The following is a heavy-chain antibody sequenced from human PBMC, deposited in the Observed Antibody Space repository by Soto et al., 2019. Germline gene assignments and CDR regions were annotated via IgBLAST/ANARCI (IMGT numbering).Heavy chain of an antibody. CDR3: ARDVGGSVVPHWFDP. V-gene: IGHV4-4*07. J-gene: IGHJ5*02. CDR1: GHSISADY. CDR2: VDASGNT. Sequence: QVQLQESGPGLVKASETLSLSCTVSGHSISADYWSWIRQPAGKRLEWIGRVDASGNTNYNPSLKSRVTMSVDTSKHQFFLKVRSVTAADTAMYFCARDVGGSVVPHWFDPWGQGALVTVSS. D-gene: IGHD3-22*01.